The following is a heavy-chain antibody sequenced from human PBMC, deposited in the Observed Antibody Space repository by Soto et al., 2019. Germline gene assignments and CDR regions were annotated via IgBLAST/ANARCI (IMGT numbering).Heavy chain of an antibody. CDR1: EGTFRKYA. V-gene: IGHV1-69*01. Sequence: QVQLVQSGAEVKKPGSSVKVSCKASEGTFRKYAISWVRQAPGQGPEWMGGIIPFFPRTTYAQKFQGRLTITADESSSTAYMELSSLKSEDTAVYYCARDRTSAAGNYFDYGMDVWGQGTTVTVSS. D-gene: IGHD6-25*01. J-gene: IGHJ6*02. CDR2: IIPFFPRT. CDR3: ARDRTSAAGNYFDYGMDV.